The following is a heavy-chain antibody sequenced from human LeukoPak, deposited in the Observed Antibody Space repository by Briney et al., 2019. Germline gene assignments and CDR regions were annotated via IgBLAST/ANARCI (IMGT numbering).Heavy chain of an antibody. CDR2: IKRKTDGGTT. CDR3: ATGGGTYDY. D-gene: IGHD3-16*01. V-gene: IGHV3-15*01. CDR1: GFTFSSYE. J-gene: IGHJ4*02. Sequence: GGSLRLSCAASGFTFSSYEMNWVRQAPGKGLEWVGRIKRKTDGGTTEYAAPVKGRFSISRDDSRNTLYLQMNGLKTEDTAMYYCATGGGTYDYWGQGTLVTVSS.